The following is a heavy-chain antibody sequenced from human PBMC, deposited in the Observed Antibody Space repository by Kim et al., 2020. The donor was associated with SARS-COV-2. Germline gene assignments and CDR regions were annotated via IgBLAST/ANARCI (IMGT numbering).Heavy chain of an antibody. Sequence: GGSLRLSCAASGFTFSSYAMHWVRQAPGKGLEWVAVISYDGSNKYYADSVKGRFTISRDNSKNTLYLQMNSLRAEDTAVYYCARDRGYCSGGSCSYNWFDPWGQGTLVTVSS. D-gene: IGHD2-15*01. CDR2: ISYDGSNK. V-gene: IGHV3-30*04. CDR1: GFTFSSYA. CDR3: ARDRGYCSGGSCSYNWFDP. J-gene: IGHJ5*02.